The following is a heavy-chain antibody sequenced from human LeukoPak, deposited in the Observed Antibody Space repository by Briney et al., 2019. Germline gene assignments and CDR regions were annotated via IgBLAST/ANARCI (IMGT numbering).Heavy chain of an antibody. J-gene: IGHJ4*02. V-gene: IGHV3-21*01. D-gene: IGHD6-6*01. Sequence: GGSLRLSCAASGFTFSSYSMNWVRQAPGKGLEWVSSISSSSSYIYYADSVKGRFTISRDNAKNSLYLQMNSLRAEDTAVYYCARGVAARPSNYWGQGTLVTVSS. CDR3: ARGVAARPSNY. CDR2: ISSSSSYI. CDR1: GFTFSSYS.